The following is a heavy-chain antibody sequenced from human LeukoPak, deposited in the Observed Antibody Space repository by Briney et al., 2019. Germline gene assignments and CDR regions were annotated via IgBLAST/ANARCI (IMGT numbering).Heavy chain of an antibody. CDR3: ATGGTTVTTIDY. CDR2: IYSGGRT. J-gene: IGHJ4*02. D-gene: IGHD4-17*01. CDR1: GFTVSRKY. Sequence: PVGSLTCYAAASGFTVSRKYMIWIRQAPGKGLPWVSVIYSGGRTYYAVSVKGRFTISRDNSKNTLYLQMTSLRAEDTAVYYCATGGTTVTTIDYWGQGTLVPVSS. V-gene: IGHV3-53*01.